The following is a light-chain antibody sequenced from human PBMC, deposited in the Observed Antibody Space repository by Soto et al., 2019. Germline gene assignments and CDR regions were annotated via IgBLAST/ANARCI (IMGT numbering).Light chain of an antibody. CDR1: SSDVGRYNY. V-gene: IGLV2-14*03. Sequence: QSVLTRPASVSGSPGQSITISRTGTSSDVGRYNYVSWYQQHPGKAPTLIIYDVINRPSGVSHRFSASKSGNTASLTISGLQAEDEADYYCTSYTTSATYVIGTGTKVTVL. J-gene: IGLJ1*01. CDR2: DVI. CDR3: TSYTTSATYV.